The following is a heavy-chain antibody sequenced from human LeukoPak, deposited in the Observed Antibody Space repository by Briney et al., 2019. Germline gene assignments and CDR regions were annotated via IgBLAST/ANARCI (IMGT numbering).Heavy chain of an antibody. Sequence: SETLSLTCAVYGGSFSGYYWSWIRQPPGKGLEWIGEINHSRSTNYNPSLKSRVTISVDTSKNQFSLKLRSVTAADTAVYYCARSDGYGLVGIWGQGTMVTVSS. CDR1: GGSFSGYY. CDR3: ARSDGYGLVGI. V-gene: IGHV4-34*01. CDR2: INHSRST. J-gene: IGHJ3*02. D-gene: IGHD3-10*01.